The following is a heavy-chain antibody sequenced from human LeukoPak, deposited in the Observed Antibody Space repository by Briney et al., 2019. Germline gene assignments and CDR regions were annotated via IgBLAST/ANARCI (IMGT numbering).Heavy chain of an antibody. Sequence: GSLRLSCAASGFTFSSYAMSWVRQAPGKGLEWVSAISGSGGSTYYADSVKGRFTISRDNSKNTLYLQMNSLRAEDTAVYYCAKALWYYYDSSGYSDFDPWGQGTLVTVSS. CDR2: ISGSGGST. V-gene: IGHV3-23*01. CDR3: AKALWYYYDSSGYSDFDP. D-gene: IGHD3-22*01. J-gene: IGHJ5*02. CDR1: GFTFSSYA.